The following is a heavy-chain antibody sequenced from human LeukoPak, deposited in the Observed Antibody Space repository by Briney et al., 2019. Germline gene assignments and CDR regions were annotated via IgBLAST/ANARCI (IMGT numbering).Heavy chain of an antibody. CDR3: ARMNSSSTYYYYYYMDV. Sequence: GGSLRLSCAASGFTFSSYAMHWVRQAPGKGLEWVSYISSSGSTIYYADSVKGRFTISRDNSKNTLYLQMNSLRAEDTAVYYCARMNSSSTYYYYYYMDVWGKGTTVTVSS. CDR1: GFTFSSYA. CDR2: ISSSGSTI. V-gene: IGHV3-48*01. J-gene: IGHJ6*03. D-gene: IGHD6-6*01.